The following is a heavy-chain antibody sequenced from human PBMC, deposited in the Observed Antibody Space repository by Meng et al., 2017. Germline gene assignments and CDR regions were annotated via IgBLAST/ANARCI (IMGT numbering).Heavy chain of an antibody. CDR3: AREVGYDGSGYYPDY. J-gene: IGHJ4*02. CDR2: IWYDGSNK. CDR1: GFTFSSYG. Sequence: GGSLRLSCAASGFTFSSYGMHWVRQAPGKGLEWVAVIWYDGSNKYYADSVKGRFTISRDNSKNTLYLQMNSLRAEDTAVYYCAREVGYDGSGYYPDYWGQGTLVTVSS. D-gene: IGHD3-22*01. V-gene: IGHV3-33*01.